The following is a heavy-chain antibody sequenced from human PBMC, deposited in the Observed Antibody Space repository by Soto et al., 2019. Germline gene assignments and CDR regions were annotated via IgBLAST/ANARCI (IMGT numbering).Heavy chain of an antibody. J-gene: IGHJ4*02. V-gene: IGHV4-30-4*01. CDR1: GGSISSGDYY. Sequence: PSETLSLTCTVSGGSISSGDYYWSWIRQPPGKGMEWIGYIYFSGSTYYNPSLKSRVTISVDKSITTAYLQWSSLKASDTAMYYCARGFFRPPSTPNFDYWGLGTLVTVSS. D-gene: IGHD3-3*01. CDR2: IYFSGST. CDR3: ARGFFRPPSTPNFDY.